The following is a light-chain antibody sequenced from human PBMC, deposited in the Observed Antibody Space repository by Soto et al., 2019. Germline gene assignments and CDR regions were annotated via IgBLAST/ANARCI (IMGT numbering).Light chain of an antibody. CDR1: QSVSSSY. CDR2: GAS. Sequence: EIVLTQSPGTLSLSPGERATLSCRASQSVSSSYLAWYQQKPGQAPRLLIYGASSRATGIPDRFSGSGSGTDFTLTISRREPEDFAVYYCQTHRTFGQGTKVEIK. V-gene: IGKV3-20*01. J-gene: IGKJ1*01. CDR3: QTHRT.